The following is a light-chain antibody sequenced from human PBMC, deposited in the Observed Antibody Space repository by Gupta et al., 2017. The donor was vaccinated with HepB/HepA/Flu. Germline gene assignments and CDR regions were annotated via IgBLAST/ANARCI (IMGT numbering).Light chain of an antibody. CDR2: DAS. Sequence: EIVLTQSPGTLSLSPGERATLSCRASQSVSSSHLAWYQQKPGQAPRLLIYDASARATGIPDRFSGSGSGTDFTLTITQEPEDSAVYYCQQYGSSLSFGGGTKVEIK. V-gene: IGKV3-20*01. J-gene: IGKJ4*01. CDR1: QSVSSSH. CDR3: QQYGSSLS.